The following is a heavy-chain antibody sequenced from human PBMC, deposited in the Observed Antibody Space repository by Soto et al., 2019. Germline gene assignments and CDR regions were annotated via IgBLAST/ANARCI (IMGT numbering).Heavy chain of an antibody. CDR3: VRGTSNWYGIDY. CDR1: GFTFSRYR. Sequence: EVQLVESGGGLVQPGGSLRLSCAVSGFTFSRYRMHWVRQAPGKGLLWVSRINIDGSTTNYADSVEGRFTISRDNAKNTLYLQMNNLRGEDTAEYYCVRGTSNWYGIDYWGQGTFVTVSS. CDR2: INIDGSTT. V-gene: IGHV3-74*01. D-gene: IGHD6-13*01. J-gene: IGHJ4*02.